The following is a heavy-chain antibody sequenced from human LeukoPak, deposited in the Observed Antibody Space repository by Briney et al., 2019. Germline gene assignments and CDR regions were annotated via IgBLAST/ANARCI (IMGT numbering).Heavy chain of an antibody. CDR2: ISSSSSTI. V-gene: IGHV3-48*02. CDR1: GFTFSSYA. Sequence: GGSLRLSCAASGFTFSSYAMHWVRQAPGKGLEWVSYISSSSSTIYYADSVKGRFTISRDNAKNSLYLQMNSLRDEDTAVYYCARDTSSSWTYYFDYWGQGTLVTVSS. CDR3: ARDTSSSWTYYFDY. J-gene: IGHJ4*02. D-gene: IGHD6-13*01.